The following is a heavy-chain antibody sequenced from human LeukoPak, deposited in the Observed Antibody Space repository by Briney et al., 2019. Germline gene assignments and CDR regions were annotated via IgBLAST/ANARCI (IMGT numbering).Heavy chain of an antibody. V-gene: IGHV1-18*01. D-gene: IGHD3-10*01. J-gene: IGHJ6*03. Sequence: VASVKVSCKASGYTFTSYGISWVRQAPGQGLEWMGWISAYNGNTNYAQKLQGRVTMTTDTSTSTAYMELSRLRSDDTAVYYCARDATLASLYYYGSGGPLQYYYYYMDVWGKGTTVTISS. CDR2: ISAYNGNT. CDR3: ARDATLASLYYYGSGGPLQYYYYYMDV. CDR1: GYTFTSYG.